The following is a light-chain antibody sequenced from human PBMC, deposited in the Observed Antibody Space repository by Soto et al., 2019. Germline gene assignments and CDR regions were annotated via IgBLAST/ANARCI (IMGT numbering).Light chain of an antibody. V-gene: IGKV3-15*01. J-gene: IGKJ4*01. Sequence: EIVMTQSPATLSVSPGEGATLSCRASQSVSSNLAWYQQKPGQAPRLLIYAASTRATGIPARFSGSGSGTEFTLTISSLQSEDLAVYYCQQYNNWPPLTFGGGTKVDIK. CDR1: QSVSSN. CDR2: AAS. CDR3: QQYNNWPPLT.